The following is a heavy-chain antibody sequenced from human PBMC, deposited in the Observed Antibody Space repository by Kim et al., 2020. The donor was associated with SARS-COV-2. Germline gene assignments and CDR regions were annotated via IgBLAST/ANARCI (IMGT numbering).Heavy chain of an antibody. CDR3: ARDPMGVSYYDSPYYYYYYGMDV. D-gene: IGHD3-22*01. CDR1: GFTFSSYG. J-gene: IGHJ6*02. V-gene: IGHV3-33*01. Sequence: GGSLRLSCAASGFTFSSYGMHWVRQAPGKGLEWVAVIWYDGSNKYYADSVKGRFTISRDNSKNTLYLQMNSLRAEDTAVYYCARDPMGVSYYDSPYYYYYYGMDVWGQGTTVTVSS. CDR2: IWYDGSNK.